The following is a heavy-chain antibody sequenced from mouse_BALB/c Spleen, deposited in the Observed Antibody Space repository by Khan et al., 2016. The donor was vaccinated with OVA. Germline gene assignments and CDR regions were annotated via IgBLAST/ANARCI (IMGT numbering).Heavy chain of an antibody. Sequence: QVQLKESGPGLVAPSQSLSITCTVSGFSLTGYGVNWVRQPPGKGLEWLGMIWGDGSTDYYSALKSRLSISKENPESQAFLKLIGLQTDDTANYYIARDRYYYGRELAYWGQGTLVTVSA. CDR1: GFSLTGYG. V-gene: IGHV2-6-7*01. J-gene: IGHJ3*01. CDR2: IWGDGST. D-gene: IGHD1-1*01. CDR3: ARDRYYYGRELAY.